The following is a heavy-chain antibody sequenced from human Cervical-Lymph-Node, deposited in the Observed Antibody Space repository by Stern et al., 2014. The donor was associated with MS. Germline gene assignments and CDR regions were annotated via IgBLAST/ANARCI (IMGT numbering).Heavy chain of an antibody. CDR1: GGSISSYY. D-gene: IGHD3-22*01. CDR2: IYHSGST. V-gene: IGHV4-59*01. Sequence: QLVQSGPGLVKPSETLSLTCTVSGGSISSYYLSWIRQSPGKGLEWIGYIYHSGSTKYNPSLKSRVTISVYTSKKQFSLKMSSVTAADTAVYYCARQNYYDSTGFFAYWGQGTLVTVSS. CDR3: ARQNYYDSTGFFAY. J-gene: IGHJ4*02.